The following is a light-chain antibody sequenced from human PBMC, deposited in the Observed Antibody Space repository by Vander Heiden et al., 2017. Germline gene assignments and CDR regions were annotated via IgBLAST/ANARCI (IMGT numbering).Light chain of an antibody. Sequence: QSVLTQPTSVSGAPGLRVTISCTGSSSNIGAGYDVHWYRHLPGTAPNLLVYANNNRPSGVPDRFSASKSGTSASLAITGLQAEDEADYYCQSYDTSLSGWVFGGGTKLTVL. CDR1: SSNIGAGYD. CDR3: QSYDTSLSGWV. CDR2: ANN. V-gene: IGLV1-40*01. J-gene: IGLJ2*01.